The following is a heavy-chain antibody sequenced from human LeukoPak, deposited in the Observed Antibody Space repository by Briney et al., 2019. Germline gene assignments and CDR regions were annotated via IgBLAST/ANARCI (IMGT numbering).Heavy chain of an antibody. CDR3: ARDYKSYYYDSSGYYYHLVDCGY. D-gene: IGHD3-22*01. CDR1: GYTFTSYG. V-gene: IGHV1-18*01. CDR2: ISADNGNT. Sequence: ASVKVSCKASGYTFTSYGISWVRQAPGQGLEWMGWISADNGNTNYAQKLQGRVTMTTDTSTSTAYMELRSLRSDDTDVYYCARDYKSYYYDSSGYYYHLVDCGYWGQGTLVTVSS. J-gene: IGHJ4*02.